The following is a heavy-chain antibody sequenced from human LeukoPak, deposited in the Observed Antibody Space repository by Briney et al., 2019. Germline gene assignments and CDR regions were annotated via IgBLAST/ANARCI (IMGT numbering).Heavy chain of an antibody. CDR1: GGSFSGYY. Sequence: SETLSLTCAVYGGSFSGYYWSWIRQPPGKGLEGIGEINHSGSTNYNPSLKSRVTISVDTSKNQFSLKLSSVTAADTAVYYCASVSFWSGYYQNDYWGQGTLVTVSS. CDR3: ASVSFWSGYYQNDY. CDR2: INHSGST. D-gene: IGHD3-3*01. J-gene: IGHJ4*02. V-gene: IGHV4-34*01.